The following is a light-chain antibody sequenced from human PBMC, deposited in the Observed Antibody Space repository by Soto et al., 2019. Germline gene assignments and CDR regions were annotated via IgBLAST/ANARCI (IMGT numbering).Light chain of an antibody. J-gene: IGKJ4*01. CDR2: GAS. CDR1: QTIRSN. Sequence: ETVLTQSPGTLSLSPGERATLSCRASQTIRSNYLAWYRQTPGQAPRLLIYGASTRATGVPARFSGSGSGTEFTLTISSLQSEDSGIYYCQQYNFWPPLTFGGGTKVEIK. CDR3: QQYNFWPPLT. V-gene: IGKV3-15*01.